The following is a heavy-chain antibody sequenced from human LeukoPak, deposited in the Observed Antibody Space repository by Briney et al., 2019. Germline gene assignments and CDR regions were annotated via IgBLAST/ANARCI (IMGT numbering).Heavy chain of an antibody. V-gene: IGHV3-72*01. Sequence: QPGGSLRLSCAASGFTFSDHYMDWVRQAPGKGLEWVGRTRNKANSYTTEYAASVKGRFTISRDDSKNSLYLQMNSLKTEDTAVYYCARVVGDYGDYLDYWGRGTLVTVSS. J-gene: IGHJ4*02. CDR2: TRNKANSYTT. D-gene: IGHD4-17*01. CDR3: ARVVGDYGDYLDY. CDR1: GFTFSDHY.